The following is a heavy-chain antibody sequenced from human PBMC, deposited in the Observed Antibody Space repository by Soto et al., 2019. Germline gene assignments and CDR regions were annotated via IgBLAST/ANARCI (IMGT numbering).Heavy chain of an antibody. Sequence: QVQLQESGPGLVKPSGTLSLTCAASGGSISSSNWWCWVRQSPEKGLEWIGEIHHSGSTNYNPSLKSRVTISVDRSNNQFSLKLSSVTAADTAVYYCARGNFDYWGQGTLVTVSS. J-gene: IGHJ4*02. CDR3: ARGNFDY. V-gene: IGHV4-4*02. CDR1: GGSISSSNW. CDR2: IHHSGST.